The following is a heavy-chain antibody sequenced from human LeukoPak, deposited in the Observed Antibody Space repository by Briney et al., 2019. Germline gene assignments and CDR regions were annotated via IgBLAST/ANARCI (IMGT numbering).Heavy chain of an antibody. CDR2: IIPIFGTA. V-gene: IGHV1-69*13. Sequence: ASVKVSCKASGGTFSSYAISWVRQAPGQGLEWMGGIIPIFGTANYAQKFQGRVTITADESTSTAYMELSSLRSEDTAVYYCAGGTTVTTTFDYWGQGTLVTVSS. CDR3: AGGTTVTTTFDY. CDR1: GGTFSSYA. D-gene: IGHD4-17*01. J-gene: IGHJ4*02.